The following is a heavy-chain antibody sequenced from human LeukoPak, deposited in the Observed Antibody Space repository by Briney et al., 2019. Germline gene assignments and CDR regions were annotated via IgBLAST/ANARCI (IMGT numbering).Heavy chain of an antibody. CDR3: ASTDYGDYGSFDY. CDR2: ISSSSSTI. D-gene: IGHD4-17*01. CDR1: GFSFSRHS. V-gene: IGHV3-48*01. J-gene: IGHJ4*02. Sequence: GGSLRLSCVASGFSFSRHSMNWVRQAPGKGLEWVSYISSSSSTIYYADSVKGRFTISRDNAKNSLYLQMNSLRAEDTAVYYCASTDYGDYGSFDYWGQGTLVTVSS.